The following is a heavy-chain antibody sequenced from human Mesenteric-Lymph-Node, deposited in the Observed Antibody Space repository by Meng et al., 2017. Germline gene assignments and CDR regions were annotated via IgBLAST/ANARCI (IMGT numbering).Heavy chain of an antibody. CDR3: ARGIVDGYGGDSWFDP. D-gene: IGHD5-18*01. CDR2: INVGNGDT. Sequence: QVQIVQSGAEVKKPGASVKVSCKASGYTFTTYTIHWLCQAPGQRLEWMGWINVGNGDTKYSQKFQGRVTFTRDTSASTAYMELSSLRSEDTALYYCARGIVDGYGGDSWFDPWGQGTLVTVSS. V-gene: IGHV1-3*01. J-gene: IGHJ5*02. CDR1: GYTFTTYT.